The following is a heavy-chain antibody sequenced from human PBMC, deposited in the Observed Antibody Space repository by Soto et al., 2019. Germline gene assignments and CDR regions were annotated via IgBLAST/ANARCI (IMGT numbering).Heavy chain of an antibody. CDR2: ISGSGGGT. CDR3: AKVIPYNYGYLDFDY. J-gene: IGHJ4*02. D-gene: IGHD5-18*01. Sequence: GGSLRLSCATSGFTFSSYAMSWVRQGPGKGLEWVSAISGSGGGTHYADSVKGRFTISRDNSKSTLYLQMNSLRAEDTAVYYCAKVIPYNYGYLDFDYWGQGTLVTVSS. CDR1: GFTFSSYA. V-gene: IGHV3-23*01.